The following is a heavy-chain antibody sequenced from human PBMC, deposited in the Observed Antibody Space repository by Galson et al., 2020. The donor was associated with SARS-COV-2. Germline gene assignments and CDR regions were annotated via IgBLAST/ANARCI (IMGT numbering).Heavy chain of an antibody. Sequence: GESLKISCKASGYTFTSYAINWVRQAPGQGLEWMGWISDYTGKTNYAQKLQGRVTMTTDTSTGTAYMELRSLRSDDTAVYYCARDIYYGSGVFDYWGQGTLVTVSS. CDR3: ARDIYYGSGVFDY. V-gene: IGHV1-18*01. CDR2: ISDYTGKT. CDR1: GYTFTSYA. D-gene: IGHD3-10*01. J-gene: IGHJ4*02.